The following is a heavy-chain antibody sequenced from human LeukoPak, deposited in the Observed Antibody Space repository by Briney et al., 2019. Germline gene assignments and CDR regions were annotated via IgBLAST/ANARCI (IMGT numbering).Heavy chain of an antibody. J-gene: IGHJ4*02. D-gene: IGHD6-19*01. CDR3: ARDASALY. Sequence: GGSLRLSCAASGFTFSNYGMNWVRQAPGKGLEWVATIQPDGSEKYYSDSVKGRFTISRDNSRDSVYLQMNSLRDDDTSIYYCARDASALYWGRGTLVTVSS. CDR2: IQPDGSEK. V-gene: IGHV3-7*01. CDR1: GFTFSNYG.